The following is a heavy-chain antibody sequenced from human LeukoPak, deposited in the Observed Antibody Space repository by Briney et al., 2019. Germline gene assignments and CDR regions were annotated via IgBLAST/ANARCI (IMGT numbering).Heavy chain of an antibody. CDR2: ISGSGGST. CDR3: AKDRGYDSSGYSFQH. Sequence: GGSLRLSCAASGFTFSSYATSWVRQAPGKGLEWVSAISGSGGSTYYADSVKGRFTISRDNSKNTLYLQMNSLRAEDTAVYYCAKDRGYDSSGYSFQHWGQGTLVTVSS. J-gene: IGHJ1*01. D-gene: IGHD3-22*01. V-gene: IGHV3-23*01. CDR1: GFTFSSYA.